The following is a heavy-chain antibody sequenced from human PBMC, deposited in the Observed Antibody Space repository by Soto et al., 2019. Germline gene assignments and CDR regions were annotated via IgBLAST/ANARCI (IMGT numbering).Heavy chain of an antibody. CDR2: ISGTSSYI. CDR3: ARDALDYGDYDYAFDI. CDR1: GFTFTTYT. V-gene: IGHV3-21*01. Sequence: GGSLRLSCAASGFTFTTYTMNWVRQAPGKGLEWVSSISGTSSYIYYADSVKGRFTISRDNAKNSLFLQMNSLRAEDTALYYYARDALDYGDYDYAFDIWGQGTMVTVSS. D-gene: IGHD4-17*01. J-gene: IGHJ3*02.